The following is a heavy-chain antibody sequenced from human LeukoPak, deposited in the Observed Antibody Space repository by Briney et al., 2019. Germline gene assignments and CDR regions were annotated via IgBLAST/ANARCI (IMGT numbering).Heavy chain of an antibody. CDR1: GFTFSSYS. D-gene: IGHD6-19*01. V-gene: IGHV3-21*01. Sequence: PGGSLRLSCAASGFTFSSYSMNWVRQAPGKGLEWVSSISSRSSYIYYADSVKGRFTISRDNAKNSLYLQMNSLRAEDTAVYYCAREERRRSSGWQPWGRTELYYFDYWGQGTLVTVSS. J-gene: IGHJ4*02. CDR3: AREERRRSSGWQPWGRTELYYFDY. CDR2: ISSRSSYI.